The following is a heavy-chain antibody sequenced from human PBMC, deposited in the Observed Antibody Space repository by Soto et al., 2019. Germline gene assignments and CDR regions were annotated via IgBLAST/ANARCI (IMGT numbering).Heavy chain of an antibody. J-gene: IGHJ4*02. CDR1: GFTFSSYA. CDR3: AKDSFGVLAARLDY. D-gene: IGHD3-16*01. Sequence: GGSLRLSCAASGFTFSSYAMSWVRQAPGKGLEWVSAISGSSGSTYYADSVKGRFTISRDNSKNTLYLQMNSLRAEDTAVYYCAKDSFGVLAARLDYWGQGTLVTVSS. V-gene: IGHV3-23*01. CDR2: ISGSSGST.